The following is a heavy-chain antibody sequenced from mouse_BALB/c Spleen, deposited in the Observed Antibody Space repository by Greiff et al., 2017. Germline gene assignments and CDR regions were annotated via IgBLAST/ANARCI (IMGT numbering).Heavy chain of an antibody. CDR2: IDPANGNT. Sequence: VQLQQSGAELVKPGASVKLSCTASGFNFKDTYMHWVKQRPEQGLEWIGRIDPANGNTKYDPTFQGKATITADTSSNTAYLQLSSLTSEDTAVYYCARSTMINAMDYWGQGTSVTVSS. D-gene: IGHD2-4*01. CDR3: ARSTMINAMDY. V-gene: IGHV14-3*02. J-gene: IGHJ4*01. CDR1: GFNFKDTY.